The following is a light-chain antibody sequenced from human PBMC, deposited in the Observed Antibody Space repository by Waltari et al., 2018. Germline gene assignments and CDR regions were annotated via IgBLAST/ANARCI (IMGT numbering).Light chain of an antibody. CDR3: QAWDRDTAG. CDR2: QDR. J-gene: IGLJ2*01. CDR1: NLGDKY. Sequence: SYELTQPPSVSVSPGQTASITCSGDNLGDKYTYWYQQEPGQSPVLVMYQDRRRPSGIPERFSGSTSGNTATLTISGTQTMDEGDYYCQAWDRDTAGFGGGTKLAVL. V-gene: IGLV3-1*01.